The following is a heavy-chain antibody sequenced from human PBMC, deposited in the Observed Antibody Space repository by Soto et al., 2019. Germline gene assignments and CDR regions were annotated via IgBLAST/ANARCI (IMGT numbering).Heavy chain of an antibody. CDR1: GFTFSSYW. D-gene: IGHD6-6*01. CDR3: AREENIAARPLDY. CDR2: IKQDGSEK. J-gene: IGHJ4*02. V-gene: IGHV3-7*01. Sequence: GSLRLSCAASGFTFSSYWMSWVRQAPGKGLEWVANIKQDGSEKYYVDSVKGRFTISRDNAKNSLYLQMNSLRVEDTTVYYCAREENIAARPLDYWGQGTLVTVSS.